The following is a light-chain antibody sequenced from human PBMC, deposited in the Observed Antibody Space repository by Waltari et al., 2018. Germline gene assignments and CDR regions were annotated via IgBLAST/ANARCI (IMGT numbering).Light chain of an antibody. J-gene: IGKJ4*01. CDR2: TAS. Sequence: DIQMTQSPSPLSASVGDRVTITCRASQSISYYLNWYQHKPGRAHKLLIYTASSLQGGVPSRFSGSGSGTDFTLTISSLQPDDFATYYCQQSYSSPTFGGGTKVEI. CDR3: QQSYSSPT. V-gene: IGKV1-39*01. CDR1: QSISYY.